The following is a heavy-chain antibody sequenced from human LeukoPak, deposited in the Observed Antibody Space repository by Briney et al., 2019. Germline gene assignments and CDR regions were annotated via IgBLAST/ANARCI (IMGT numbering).Heavy chain of an antibody. J-gene: IGHJ4*02. D-gene: IGHD6-25*01. CDR3: AKETTAKAASCFDN. CDR1: GFTVSSNY. CDR2: IYSGGST. Sequence: PGGSLRLSCAASGFTVSSNYMSWVRQAPGKGLEWVSVIYSGGSTYYADSVKGRFTISRHNSKNTVFMQMNSPRAEDTALYYCAKETTAKAASCFDNWGQGTLVTVSS. V-gene: IGHV3-53*04.